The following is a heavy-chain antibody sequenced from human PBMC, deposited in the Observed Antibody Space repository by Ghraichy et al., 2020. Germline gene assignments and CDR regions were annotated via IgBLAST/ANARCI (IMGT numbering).Heavy chain of an antibody. CDR1: GFTFSSYA. CDR3: VRAIRGPINPPKNFDY. Sequence: GESLNISCSASGFTFSSYAMHWVRQAPGKGLEYVSTIASNGGTTNYADSVKDRFTISRDNSKNTLYLQMSSLRVDDTAVYYCVRAIRGPINPPKNFDYWGQGTLVTVSS. J-gene: IGHJ4*02. D-gene: IGHD3-10*01. V-gene: IGHV3-64D*09. CDR2: IASNGGTT.